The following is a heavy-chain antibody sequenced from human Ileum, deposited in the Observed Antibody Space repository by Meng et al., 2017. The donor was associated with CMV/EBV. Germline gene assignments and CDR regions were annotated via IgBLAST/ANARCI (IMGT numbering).Heavy chain of an antibody. J-gene: IGHJ4*02. D-gene: IGHD2-2*01. CDR1: GGSICGSE. CDR2: VYSSECN. CDR3: ARGSSSWEFDY. V-gene: IGHV4-4*07. Sequence: GPRRGKPSPRCLPPLPVAGGSICGSEGSQIPETGTKGMEWIERVYSSECNAYNPSLQSRVTMSVDTSKNQFSLKLSSVTAADTAVYYCARGSSSWEFDYWGQGTLVTVSS.